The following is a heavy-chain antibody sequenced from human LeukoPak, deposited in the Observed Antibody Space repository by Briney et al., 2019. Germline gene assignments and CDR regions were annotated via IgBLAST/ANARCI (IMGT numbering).Heavy chain of an antibody. CDR2: IQYDGNAK. CDR1: GFTFNTYA. CDR3: ARLREIPVFGVVTKSTSYFDY. V-gene: IGHV3-30*12. Sequence: GGSLRLSCTASGFTFNTYAMHWVRQAPGKGLEWVAFIQYDGNAKHYADSVTGRFTISRDNAKNSLYLQMNSLRAEDTAVYYCARLREIPVFGVVTKSTSYFDYWGQGTLVTVSS. J-gene: IGHJ4*02. D-gene: IGHD3-3*01.